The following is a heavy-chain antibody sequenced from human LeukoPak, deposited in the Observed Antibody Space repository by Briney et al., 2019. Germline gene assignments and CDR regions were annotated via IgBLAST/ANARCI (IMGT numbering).Heavy chain of an antibody. Sequence: GGSLRLSCAASGFTFRSYAMSWVRQAPGKGLEWVSAISGSGDSTYYTDSVKGRFTISRDNSKNTLYLQMNSLRAEDTAVYYCAKWGYDYAWGSYGLDGFDIWGQGTMVTVSS. CDR1: GFTFRSYA. D-gene: IGHD3-16*01. CDR2: ISGSGDST. V-gene: IGHV3-23*01. CDR3: AKWGYDYAWGSYGLDGFDI. J-gene: IGHJ3*02.